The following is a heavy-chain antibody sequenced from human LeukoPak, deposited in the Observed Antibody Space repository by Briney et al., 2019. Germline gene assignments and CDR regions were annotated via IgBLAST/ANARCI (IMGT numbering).Heavy chain of an antibody. V-gene: IGHV4-39*07. J-gene: IGHJ4*02. CDR3: ARDRRTIFGVVYFDY. CDR2: IYYSGST. D-gene: IGHD3-3*01. Sequence: SETLSLTCTVSGGSISSSSYYWGWIRQPPGKGLEWIGSIYYSGSTYYNPSLKSRVTISVDTSKNQFSLKLSSVTAADTAVYYCARDRRTIFGVVYFDYWGQGTLVTVSS. CDR1: GGSISSSSYY.